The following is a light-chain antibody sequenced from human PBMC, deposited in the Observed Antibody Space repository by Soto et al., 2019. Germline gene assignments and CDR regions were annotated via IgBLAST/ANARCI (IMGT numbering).Light chain of an antibody. CDR2: SDN. Sequence: QSVLTQPPSASGTPGQRGSISCSGSSSNIGINTVSWYQHLPGTAPQLLIYSDNQRHPGVTDRFSGSRSGTSASLAISGLQSEDEADYYCAAGEDSLDGFWVFGGGTKVTVL. V-gene: IGLV1-44*01. CDR3: AAGEDSLDGFWV. CDR1: SSNIGINT. J-gene: IGLJ3*02.